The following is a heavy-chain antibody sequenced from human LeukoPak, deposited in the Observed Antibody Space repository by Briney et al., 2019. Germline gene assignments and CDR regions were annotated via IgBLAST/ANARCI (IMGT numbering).Heavy chain of an antibody. CDR3: ARALAYCGGDCLEAFDI. J-gene: IGHJ3*02. CDR2: ISAGGGST. CDR1: GFTFRNYG. V-gene: IGHV3-23*01. D-gene: IGHD2-21*02. Sequence: GGSLRLSCAASGFTFRNYGMSWVRQAPGKGLEWVSAISAGGGSTYYADSVKGRFTISRDNAKNSLYLQMNSLRAEDTALYYCARALAYCGGDCLEAFDIWGQGTMVTVSS.